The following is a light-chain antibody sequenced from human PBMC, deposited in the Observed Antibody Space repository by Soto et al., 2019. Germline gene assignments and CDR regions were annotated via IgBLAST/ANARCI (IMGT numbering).Light chain of an antibody. CDR1: SEYITYA. CDR3: QSLGTGIQV. J-gene: IGLJ3*02. V-gene: IGLV4-69*01. CDR2: VKYDGTH. Sequence: QPVLTQSPSASASLGASVKLTCTLSSEYITYAIAGNQQQSGTGRRFLMKVKYDGTHSKGDAFFARLSGSSSVAERHLTISGLQSEDEAAYYYQSLGTGIQVFGGGTKLTVL.